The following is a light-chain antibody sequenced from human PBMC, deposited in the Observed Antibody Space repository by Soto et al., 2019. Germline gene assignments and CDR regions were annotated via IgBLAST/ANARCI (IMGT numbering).Light chain of an antibody. Sequence: QSVLTQPPSASETPGQRVTISCSGISSNIGSNTVNWYRHLPGTAPKLLIYSDNQRPSGVPDRFSGSKSGTSASLAISGLHSEDEADYYCASWDDSLNGVAFGGGTKLTVL. CDR1: SSNIGSNT. V-gene: IGLV1-44*01. CDR3: ASWDDSLNGVA. J-gene: IGLJ2*01. CDR2: SDN.